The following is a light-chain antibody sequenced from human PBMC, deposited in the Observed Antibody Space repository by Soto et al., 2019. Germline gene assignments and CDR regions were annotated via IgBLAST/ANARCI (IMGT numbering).Light chain of an antibody. CDR2: GAS. J-gene: IGKJ3*01. Sequence: EIVLTQSPGTLSLSPGERATLSCRASQSVSSSYLAWYQQKPGQAPRLLIYGASSRATGIPDRFSGSGSGTDFTLNISRLEPEEFAVYYCQQYGSSPGFTFGPGTKVDIK. CDR3: QQYGSSPGFT. V-gene: IGKV3-20*01. CDR1: QSVSSSY.